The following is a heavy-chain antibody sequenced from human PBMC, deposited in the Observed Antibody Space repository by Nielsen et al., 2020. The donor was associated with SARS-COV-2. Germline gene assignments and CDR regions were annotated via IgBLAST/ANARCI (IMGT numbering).Heavy chain of an antibody. V-gene: IGHV3-30*18. CDR1: GFTFSSYG. CDR3: AKDWGYSGNDYGGEWIDY. Sequence: GESLKISCAASGFTFSSYGMQWVRQAPGKGLEWVAVISYDGSNKYYADSVKGRFTISRDNSKNTLYLQMNSLRAEDTAVYYCAKDWGYSGNDYGGEWIDYWGQGTLVTVSS. J-gene: IGHJ4*02. D-gene: IGHD5-12*01. CDR2: ISYDGSNK.